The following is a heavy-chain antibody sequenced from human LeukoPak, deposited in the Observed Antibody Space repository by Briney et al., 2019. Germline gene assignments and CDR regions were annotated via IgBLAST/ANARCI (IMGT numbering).Heavy chain of an antibody. J-gene: IGHJ5*02. D-gene: IGHD6-19*01. V-gene: IGHV4-4*07. CDR3: ARGLYAVAGTSWFDP. CDR2: IYTSGTT. CDR1: VRSIRICY. Sequence: KPSETLSLMCTLSVRSIRICYWRWIRQPAGKGLEWIGRIYTSGTTDYNPSLKSRVTMSVDSSRNQFSLKLTSVTDAATSVYYCARGLYAVAGTSWFDPWGQGTLVTVSS.